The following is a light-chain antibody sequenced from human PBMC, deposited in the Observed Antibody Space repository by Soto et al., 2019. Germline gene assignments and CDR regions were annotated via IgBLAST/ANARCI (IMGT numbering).Light chain of an antibody. CDR3: QQLYNFSWT. V-gene: IGKV1-6*01. J-gene: IGKJ1*01. CDR1: QGIRNG. CDR2: ASS. Sequence: AIRMTQSPSSLSASVGDRVTMSCRASQGIRNGLAWYQQKAGKAPKLLIFASSNLQSGVPSRFSGSGSGTDFTLTISRLQPEDFATYYSQQLYNFSWTFGQGTKV.